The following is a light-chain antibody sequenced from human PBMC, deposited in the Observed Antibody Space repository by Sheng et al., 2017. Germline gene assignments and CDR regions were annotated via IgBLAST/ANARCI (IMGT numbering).Light chain of an antibody. CDR1: RIVSNN. CDR3: QQYNNWPPRWT. Sequence: EVVMTQSPASLSVSPGERATLSCRASRIVSNNLAWYQQKPGQAPRLLIYDASARATGVPARFSGSGSGTEFTLTISSLQSEDFAVYYCQQYNNWPPRWTFGQGTKVEIK. J-gene: IGKJ1*01. CDR2: DAS. V-gene: IGKV3-15*01.